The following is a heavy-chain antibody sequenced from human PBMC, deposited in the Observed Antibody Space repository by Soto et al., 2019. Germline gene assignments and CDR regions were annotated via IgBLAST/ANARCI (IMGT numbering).Heavy chain of an antibody. J-gene: IGHJ4*02. V-gene: IGHV1-3*01. CDR3: AWSIRVVTALDY. Sequence: ASVKVSCKASGYTFTSYAMHWVRQAPGQRLEWMGWINAGNGNTKYSQKFQGRVTITRDTSASTAYMELSSLRSEDTAVYYCAWSIRVVTALDYWGQRTLVRVSS. D-gene: IGHD3-10*01. CDR1: GYTFTSYA. CDR2: INAGNGNT.